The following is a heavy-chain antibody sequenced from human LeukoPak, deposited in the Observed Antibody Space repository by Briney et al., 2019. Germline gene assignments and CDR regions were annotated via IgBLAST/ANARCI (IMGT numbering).Heavy chain of an antibody. J-gene: IGHJ4*02. D-gene: IGHD6-13*01. CDR3: ARGPRILAAGSYYFDY. Sequence: GGSLRLSCAASGFTFRDYNMNWVRQAPGQGLEWVSFINVNGAAMYYADSVKGRFTISRDNAKNSVYLEMNTLRAEDTAVYYCARGPRILAAGSYYFDYWGQGSLVTVSS. V-gene: IGHV3-11*01. CDR2: INVNGAAM. CDR1: GFTFRDYN.